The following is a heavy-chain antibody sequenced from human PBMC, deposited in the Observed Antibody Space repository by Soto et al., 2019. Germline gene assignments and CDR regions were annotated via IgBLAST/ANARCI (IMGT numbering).Heavy chain of an antibody. CDR3: ARDRRNEITGTTNLTPDDAFDI. J-gene: IGHJ3*02. CDR2: TYYRSKWYN. V-gene: IGHV6-1*01. D-gene: IGHD1-20*01. CDR1: GDSVSSNSAA. Sequence: QVQLQQSGPGLVKPSQTLSLTCAISGDSVSSNSAAWNWIRQSPSRGLEWLGRTYYRSKWYNDYAVAVKSRITINPYTYKSQVSLQLNSVTPEDTAVYYCARDRRNEITGTTNLTPDDAFDIWGQGTMVTVSS.